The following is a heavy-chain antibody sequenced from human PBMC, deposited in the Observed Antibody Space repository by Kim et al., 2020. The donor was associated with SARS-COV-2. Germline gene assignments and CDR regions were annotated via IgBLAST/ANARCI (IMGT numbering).Heavy chain of an antibody. CDR1: GYTFTSYG. Sequence: ASVKVSCKASGYTFTSYGISWVRQAPGQGLEWMGWISAYNGNTNYAQKLQGRVTMTTDTSTSTAYMELRSLRSDDTAVYYCARDPMAYYDILTGYSGGYWFDPWGQGTLVTVSS. V-gene: IGHV1-18*01. CDR2: ISAYNGNT. D-gene: IGHD3-9*01. CDR3: ARDPMAYYDILTGYSGGYWFDP. J-gene: IGHJ5*02.